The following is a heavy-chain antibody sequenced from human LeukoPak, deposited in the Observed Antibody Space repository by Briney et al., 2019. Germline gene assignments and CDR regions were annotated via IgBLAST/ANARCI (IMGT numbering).Heavy chain of an antibody. CDR3: ARVGYYDSSGYYPLGAFDI. Sequence: SVTVSCKASGYTFTSYGISWVRQAPGQGLEWMGGIIPIFGTANYAQKFQGRVTITADESTSTAYMELSSLRSEDTAVYYCARVGYYDSSGYYPLGAFDIWGQGTMVTVSS. D-gene: IGHD3-22*01. V-gene: IGHV1-69*13. CDR2: IIPIFGTA. J-gene: IGHJ3*02. CDR1: GYTFTSYG.